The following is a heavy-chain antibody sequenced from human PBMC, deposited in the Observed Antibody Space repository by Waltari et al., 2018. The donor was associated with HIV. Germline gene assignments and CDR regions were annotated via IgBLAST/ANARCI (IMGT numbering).Heavy chain of an antibody. J-gene: IGHJ4*02. V-gene: IGHV4-39*01. CDR2: IYYSGST. Sequence: QLQLQESGPGLVKPSETLSLTCTVSGGSISSSSYYWGWIRQPPGKGLEWIGSIYYSGSTYYNPSLKSRVTISVDTSKNQFSLKLSSVTAADTAVYYCARSSIVVGATLLDYWGQGTLVTVSS. CDR1: GGSISSSSYY. CDR3: ARSSIVVGATLLDY. D-gene: IGHD1-26*01.